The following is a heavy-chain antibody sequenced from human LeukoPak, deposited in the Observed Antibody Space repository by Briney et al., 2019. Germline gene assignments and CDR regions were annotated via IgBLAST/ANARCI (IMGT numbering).Heavy chain of an antibody. V-gene: IGHV1-8*02. Sequence: ASVKVSCKASGYTFTSYYMHWVRQATGQGLEWMGWMKSNNGHTGYAQKFQGRVTMTRDTSISTAYMELSSLTFEDTAVYYCARGPPNWGMVGYWGQGTLVTVSS. D-gene: IGHD7-27*01. CDR3: ARGPPNWGMVGY. J-gene: IGHJ4*02. CDR1: GYTFTSYY. CDR2: MKSNNGHT.